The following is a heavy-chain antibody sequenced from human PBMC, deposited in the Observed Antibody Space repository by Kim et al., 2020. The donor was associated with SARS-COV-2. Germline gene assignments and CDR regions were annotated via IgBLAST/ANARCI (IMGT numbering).Heavy chain of an antibody. V-gene: IGHV3-23*01. D-gene: IGHD3-10*01. J-gene: IGHJ4*02. CDR3: AKRVSGSGLYYFDY. Sequence: EPGKGRITISRDSSKNMVYLQMNSLRAEDTAVYYCAKRVSGSGLYYFDYWGQGNLVTVSS.